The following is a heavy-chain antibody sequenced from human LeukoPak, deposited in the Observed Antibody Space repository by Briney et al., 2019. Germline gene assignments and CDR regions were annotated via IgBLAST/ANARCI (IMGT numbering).Heavy chain of an antibody. V-gene: IGHV4-59*01. CDR2: IYYSGST. CDR1: GGSISSYY. J-gene: IGHJ6*03. D-gene: IGHD3-10*01. Sequence: PSETLSLTCTVSGGSISSYYWSWIRQPPGKGLEWIGYIYYSGSTNYNPSLKSRVTISVDTSKNQFSLKLSSVTAADTAVYYCARDSIFRSACYYGSGSYYYYYYMDVWGKGTTVTVSS. CDR3: ARDSIFRSACYYGSGSYYYYYYMDV.